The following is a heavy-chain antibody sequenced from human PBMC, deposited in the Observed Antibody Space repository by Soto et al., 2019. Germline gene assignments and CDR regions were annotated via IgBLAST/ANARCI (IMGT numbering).Heavy chain of an antibody. V-gene: IGHV5-51*01. CDR1: GFTFRSYS. J-gene: IGHJ4*02. D-gene: IGHD2-2*01. CDR3: GTWRGSSWFDY. Sequence: PGESLKISCKASGFTFRSYSLGWVRHMPGKGLQWMGNIFSSDSSAKYSPSFVGRVTISVDRSIDTAYLQWNSLKASDTATYYCGTWRGSSWFDYWGPGTLVTVSS. CDR2: IFSSDSSA.